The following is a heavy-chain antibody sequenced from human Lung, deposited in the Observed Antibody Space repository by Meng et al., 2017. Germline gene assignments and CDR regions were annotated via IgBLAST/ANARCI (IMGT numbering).Heavy chain of an antibody. CDR1: GFYFNNAW. Sequence: HLVESWGDFVKPCGSIVLSCSASGFYFNNAWMSWVRQAPGKGMEWVGRIKSNTDGGTAEYAAPVTGRFTISRDDSKSTLYLQMSGLRIDDTGVYYCTWDDKAVSDYWGQGTLVTVSS. CDR3: TWDDKAVSDY. J-gene: IGHJ4*02. V-gene: IGHV3-15*01. D-gene: IGHD1-26*01. CDR2: IKSNTDGGTA.